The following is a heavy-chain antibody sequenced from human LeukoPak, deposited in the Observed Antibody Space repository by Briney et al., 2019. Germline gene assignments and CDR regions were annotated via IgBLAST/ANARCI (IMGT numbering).Heavy chain of an antibody. V-gene: IGHV3-74*01. J-gene: IGHJ6*03. CDR1: GFTFSNYW. CDR2: ITNDGSTT. D-gene: IGHD5-12*01. CDR3: ARRGYSGYDDYYYYYMDV. Sequence: GGSLRLSCATSGFTFSNYWMHWVRQTPGKGLVWISRITNDGSTTNYADSVKGRFTISRDNSKNTLYLQMNSLRAEDTAVYYCARRGYSGYDDYYYYYMDVWGKGTTVTISS.